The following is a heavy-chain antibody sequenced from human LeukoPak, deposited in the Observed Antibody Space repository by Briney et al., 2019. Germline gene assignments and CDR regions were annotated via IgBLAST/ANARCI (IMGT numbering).Heavy chain of an antibody. CDR1: GGSISSSSYY. CDR2: IYYSGST. J-gene: IGHJ6*02. V-gene: IGHV4-39*01. CDR3: ARAGRKPYCSSTSCYNYYYGMDV. D-gene: IGHD2-2*02. Sequence: SETLSLTCTVSGGSISSSSYYWGWIRQPPGKGLEWIGSIYYSGSTYYNPSLKSRVTISVDTSKNQFSLKLSSVTAADTAVYYCARAGRKPYCSSTSCYNYYYGMDVWGQGTTVTVSS.